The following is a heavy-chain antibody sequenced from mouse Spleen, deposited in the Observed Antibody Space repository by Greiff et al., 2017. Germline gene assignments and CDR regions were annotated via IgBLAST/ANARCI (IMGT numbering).Heavy chain of an antibody. Sequence: VQLQQPGAELVRPGTSVKLSCKASGYTFTSYWMHWVKQRPGQGLEWIGVIDPSDSYTNYNQKFKGKATLTVDTSSSTAYMQLSSLTSEDSAVYYCARAGSSSAWFAYWGQGTLVTVSA. CDR1: GYTFTSYW. V-gene: IGHV1-59*01. J-gene: IGHJ3*01. CDR2: IDPSDSYT. D-gene: IGHD1-1*01. CDR3: ARAGSSSAWFAY.